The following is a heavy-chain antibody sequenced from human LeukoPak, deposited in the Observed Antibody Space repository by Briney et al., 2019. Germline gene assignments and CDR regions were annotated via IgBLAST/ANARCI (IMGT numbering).Heavy chain of an antibody. D-gene: IGHD3-10*01. CDR3: ARGGRIDYYGSGSYDY. J-gene: IGHJ4*02. V-gene: IGHV4-4*07. CDR1: GGSISSYY. Sequence: SETLSLTCTVSGGSISSYYWSWIRQPAGKGLEWIGRIYTSGSTNYNPSLKSRVTMSVDTSKNQFSLKLSSVTAADTAVYYCARGGRIDYYGSGSYDYWGQGTLVTVSS. CDR2: IYTSGST.